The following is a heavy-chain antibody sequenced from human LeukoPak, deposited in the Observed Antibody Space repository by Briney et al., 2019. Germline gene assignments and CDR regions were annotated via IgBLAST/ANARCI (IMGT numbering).Heavy chain of an antibody. D-gene: IGHD3-10*01. CDR1: GFTFSSYS. J-gene: IGHJ6*03. CDR2: ISSSSSTI. V-gene: IGHV3-48*01. CDR3: ADSGGLWFGNYSYYMDV. Sequence: GGSLRLSCAASGFTFSSYSMNWVRQAPGKGLEWVSYISSSSSTIYYADSVKGRFTISRDNAKNSLYLQMNSLRAEDTAVYYCADSGGLWFGNYSYYMDVWGKGTTVTISS.